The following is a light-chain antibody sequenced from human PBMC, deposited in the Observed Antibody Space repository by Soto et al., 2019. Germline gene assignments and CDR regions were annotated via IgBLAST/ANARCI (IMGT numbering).Light chain of an antibody. J-gene: IGLJ1*01. V-gene: IGLV2-14*01. CDR2: EVS. CDR3: SSYRTGVPFV. Sequence: QSVLTQPASVSGSPGQSIAISCTGASSDVGGYNYVSWNQQLPGKAPKLLISEVSNRPSGVSHRFPGSKSGNTASLTISGLQAEDEADYYCSSYRTGVPFVFGTGTKVTVL. CDR1: SSDVGGYNY.